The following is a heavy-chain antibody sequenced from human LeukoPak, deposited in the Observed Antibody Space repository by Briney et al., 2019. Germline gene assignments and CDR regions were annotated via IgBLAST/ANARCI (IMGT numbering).Heavy chain of an antibody. CDR1: GYTFTSYD. CDR3: ASPVGATSNHFDY. Sequence: ASVKVSGKASGYTFTSYDINWVRQATGQGLEWMGWMSPNSGNTGYAQKFQGRVTMTRNTSISTAYMELSSLRSEDTAVYYCASPVGATSNHFDYWGQGTLVTVSS. J-gene: IGHJ4*02. D-gene: IGHD1-26*01. V-gene: IGHV1-8*01. CDR2: MSPNSGNT.